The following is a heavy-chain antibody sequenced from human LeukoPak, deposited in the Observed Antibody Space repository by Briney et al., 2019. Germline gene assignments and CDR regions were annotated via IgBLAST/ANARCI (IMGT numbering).Heavy chain of an antibody. CDR3: ARVVVVAATPLFDH. J-gene: IGHJ5*02. Sequence: SETLSLTCAVYGGSFSGYYWSWIRQPPGKGLEWIGEINHSGSTNYNPSLKSRVTISVDTSKNQFSLKLSSVTAADTAVYYCARVVVVAATPLFDHWGQGTLVTVSS. D-gene: IGHD2-15*01. CDR2: INHSGST. CDR1: GGSFSGYY. V-gene: IGHV4-34*01.